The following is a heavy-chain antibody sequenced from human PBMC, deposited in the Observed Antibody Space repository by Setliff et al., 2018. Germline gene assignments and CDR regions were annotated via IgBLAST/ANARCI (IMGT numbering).Heavy chain of an antibody. J-gene: IGHJ4*02. CDR1: GFGFSSYA. CDR3: AGGRGWRFDD. Sequence: GSLRLSCAASGFGFSSYAMNWVRQAPGGGLEWVSGISDSGDTTIYADSVKGRFTISRDNSKNMLSLQMNSLRGEDTAVYYCAGGRGWRFDDWGQGTLVTVSS. V-gene: IGHV3-23*01. CDR2: ISDSGDTT. D-gene: IGHD6-19*01.